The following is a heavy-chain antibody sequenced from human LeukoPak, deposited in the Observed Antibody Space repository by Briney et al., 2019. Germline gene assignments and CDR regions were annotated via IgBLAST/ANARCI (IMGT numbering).Heavy chain of an antibody. D-gene: IGHD5-12*01. CDR3: ARGVRGYSGYDFGY. J-gene: IGHJ4*02. Sequence: KSGGSLRLSCAASGFTFSDYYMSWIRQAPGKGLEWGSYISSSGSTIYYADSVKGRFTISRDNAKNSLSLQMNSLRAEDTAVYYCARGVRGYSGYDFGYWGQGALVTVSS. CDR2: ISSSGSTI. V-gene: IGHV3-11*01. CDR1: GFTFSDYY.